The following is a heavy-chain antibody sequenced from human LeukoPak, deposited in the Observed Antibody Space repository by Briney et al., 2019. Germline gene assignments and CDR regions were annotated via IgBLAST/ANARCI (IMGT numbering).Heavy chain of an antibody. J-gene: IGHJ4*02. V-gene: IGHV4-59*01. CDR3: ARTRRWLQLGFDY. D-gene: IGHD5-24*01. CDR1: GGSISSYY. CDR2: IYYSGST. Sequence: SETLSPTCTVSGGSISSYYWSWIRQPPGKGLEWIGYIYYSGSTNYNPSLKSRVTISVDTSKNQFSLKLSSVTAADTAVYYCARTRRWLQLGFDYWGQGTLVTVSS.